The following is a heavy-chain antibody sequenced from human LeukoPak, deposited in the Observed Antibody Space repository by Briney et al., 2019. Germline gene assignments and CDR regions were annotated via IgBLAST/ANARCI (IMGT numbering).Heavy chain of an antibody. Sequence: GGSLRLSCAASGFPFNSHWMHWIRQAPGKGLVCVSRISSDGSSRSCGDSVKGRFTISRENAKNTLYLEMNSVRDEDTAIYYCVYSGNYRFDYWGQGTLVTVSS. J-gene: IGHJ4*02. CDR2: ISSDGSSR. V-gene: IGHV3-74*01. CDR3: VYSGNYRFDY. CDR1: GFPFNSHW. D-gene: IGHD1-26*01.